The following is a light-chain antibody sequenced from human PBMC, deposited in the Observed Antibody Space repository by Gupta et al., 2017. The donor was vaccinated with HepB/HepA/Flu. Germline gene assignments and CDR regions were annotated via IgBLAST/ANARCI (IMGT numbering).Light chain of an antibody. CDR2: WAS. J-gene: IGKJ2*03. Sequence: DLVMTQPPASLAVSLGEKATINCKSSQSVLYSSNNENYLAWYQQKPGQPPKLLIYWASTRESGVPDRFSGRGSGTDFTLTISSLQAEDVAVYYCQQYYSSPFSFGQGTKLEIK. V-gene: IGKV4-1*01. CDR1: QSVLYSSNNENY. CDR3: QQYYSSPFS.